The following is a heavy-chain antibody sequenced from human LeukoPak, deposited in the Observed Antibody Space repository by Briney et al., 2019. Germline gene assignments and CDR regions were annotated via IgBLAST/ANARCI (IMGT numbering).Heavy chain of an antibody. CDR1: GFTFDDYA. V-gene: IGHV3-43*02. CDR2: ISGDGGST. Sequence: PGGSLRLSCAASGFTFDDYAMHWVRQAPGKDLEWVSLISGDGGSTYYADSVKGRFTISRDNSKNSLYLQMNSLRTEDTALYYCAKEYGRPYYFDYWGQGTLVTVSS. J-gene: IGHJ4*02. D-gene: IGHD3-10*01. CDR3: AKEYGRPYYFDY.